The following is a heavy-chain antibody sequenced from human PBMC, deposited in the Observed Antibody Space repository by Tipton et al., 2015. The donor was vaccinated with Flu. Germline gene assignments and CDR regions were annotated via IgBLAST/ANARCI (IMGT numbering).Heavy chain of an antibody. V-gene: IGHV3-21*01. J-gene: IGHJ3*02. Sequence: SLRLSCAASGFTFSSYSMNWVRQAPGKGLEWVSSISSSSSYIYYADSVKGRFTISRDNAKNSLYLQMNSLRAEDTAVYYCARGANWNYIVTNAFDIWGQGTMVPVSS. CDR1: GFTFSSYS. D-gene: IGHD1-7*01. CDR3: ARGANWNYIVTNAFDI. CDR2: ISSSSSYI.